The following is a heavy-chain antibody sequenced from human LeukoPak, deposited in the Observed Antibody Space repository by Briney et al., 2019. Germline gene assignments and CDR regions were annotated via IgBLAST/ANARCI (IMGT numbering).Heavy chain of an antibody. CDR2: ITNSGAST. D-gene: IGHD6-13*01. CDR1: GFTLSNYG. J-gene: IGHJ4*02. CDR3: AKSDTPWGSWYYFDY. Sequence: PGGSLRLSRAVSGFTLSNYGVSWPRPAPGKGLEWVSSITNSGASTYYADSVKGQFTISRDNSKNTLYLQMNSLRAEDTAVYYCAKSDTPWGSWYYFDYWGQGTLVTVSS. V-gene: IGHV3-23*01.